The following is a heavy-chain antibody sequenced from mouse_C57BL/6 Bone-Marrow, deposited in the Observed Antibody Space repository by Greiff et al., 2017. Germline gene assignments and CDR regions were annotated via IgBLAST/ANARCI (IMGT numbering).Heavy chain of an antibody. Sequence: QVQLQQPGAELVKPGASVKLSCKASGYTFTSYWMQWVKQRPGQGLEWIGVIDPSDSYTNYNHKFKGKATLTVDTSSSTAYMQLSSQTSADSAGYCCAISTWIAYWGQGTLVTVSA. CDR3: AISTWIAY. CDR2: IDPSDSYT. J-gene: IGHJ3*01. V-gene: IGHV1-50*01. CDR1: GYTFTSYW.